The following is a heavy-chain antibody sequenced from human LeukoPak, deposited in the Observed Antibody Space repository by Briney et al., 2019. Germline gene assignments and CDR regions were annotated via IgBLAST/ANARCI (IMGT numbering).Heavy chain of an antibody. CDR3: ARRLWFGELNGMDV. J-gene: IGHJ6*02. D-gene: IGHD3-10*01. V-gene: IGHV3-13*01. Sequence: GGSLRLSCAASGFTFSSYDMHWVRQATGKGLEWVSAIGTAGDTYYPGSVKGRFTISRENAKNSLYLQMNSLRAGDTAVYYCARRLWFGELNGMDVWGQGTTVTVSS. CDR2: IGTAGDT. CDR1: GFTFSSYD.